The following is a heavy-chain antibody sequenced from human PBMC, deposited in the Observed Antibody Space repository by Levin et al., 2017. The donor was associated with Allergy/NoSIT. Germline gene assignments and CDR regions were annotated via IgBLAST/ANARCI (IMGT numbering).Heavy chain of an antibody. J-gene: IGHJ4*02. V-gene: IGHV1-69*06. CDR3: AGGAGEGYRSGGSCDVADDY. CDR2: IIPIFGTA. CDR1: GGTFSSYS. Sequence: SVKVSCKASGGTFSSYSISWVRQAPGQGLEWMGGIIPIFGTANYAQKFQGRVTITADKSTSTAYMELSSLRSEDTAVYYCAGGAGEGYRSGGSCDVADDYWGQGTLVTVSS. D-gene: IGHD2-15*01.